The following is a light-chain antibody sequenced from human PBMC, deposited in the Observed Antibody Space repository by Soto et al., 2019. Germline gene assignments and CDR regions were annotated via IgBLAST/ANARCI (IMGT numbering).Light chain of an antibody. V-gene: IGKV3-20*01. CDR2: DAS. CDR3: QQYCCSPLT. Sequence: EIVLTQSPGTLSLSPGERATLSCRASHGVSSNNLAWYQQRRGQAPRLLIYDASSRATGIPDRFSGSGSGTDFTLTINRLEPEDFALYYRQQYCCSPLTFGQGTKVEI. J-gene: IGKJ1*01. CDR1: HGVSSNN.